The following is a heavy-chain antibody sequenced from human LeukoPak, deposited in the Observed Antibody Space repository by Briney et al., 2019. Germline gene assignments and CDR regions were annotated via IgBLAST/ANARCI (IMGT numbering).Heavy chain of an antibody. D-gene: IGHD3-9*01. V-gene: IGHV3-30*18. Sequence: GGSLRLSCAASGFTFSSYCMNWVRQAPGKGLEWVTIISNGGSHKYYADSVRGRFTFSRDNSKKTLYLQMNSLRHEDTAVYYCAKWGDDWNLGCWGQGTLVIVSS. J-gene: IGHJ4*02. CDR1: GFTFSSYC. CDR3: AKWGDDWNLGC. CDR2: ISNGGSHK.